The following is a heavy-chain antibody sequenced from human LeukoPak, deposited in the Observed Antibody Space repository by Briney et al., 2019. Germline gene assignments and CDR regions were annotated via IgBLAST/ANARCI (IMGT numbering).Heavy chain of an antibody. CDR2: MNPNSGNT. Sequence: GASVKVSCKASGYTFASYDINWVRQATGQGLEWMGWMNPNSGNTGYAQKFQGRVTMIRNTSISTAYMELSSLRSEDTAVYYCARGPEWELHDAFDIWGQGTMVTVSS. J-gene: IGHJ3*02. CDR3: ARGPEWELHDAFDI. D-gene: IGHD1-26*01. CDR1: GYTFASYD. V-gene: IGHV1-8*01.